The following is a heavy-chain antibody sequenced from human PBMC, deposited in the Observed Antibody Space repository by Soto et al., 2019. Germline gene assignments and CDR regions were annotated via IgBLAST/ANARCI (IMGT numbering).Heavy chain of an antibody. Sequence: ASVKVSCKASGYTFTSYGISWVRQAPGQGLEWMGWISAYNGNTNYAQKLQGRVTMTTDTSTSTAYMELRSLRSDDTAVYYCARDRPGPIQRGYHFDYWGQGTLVTVSS. CDR3: ARDRPGPIQRGYHFDY. CDR1: GYTFTSYG. J-gene: IGHJ4*02. D-gene: IGHD3-22*01. CDR2: ISAYNGNT. V-gene: IGHV1-18*01.